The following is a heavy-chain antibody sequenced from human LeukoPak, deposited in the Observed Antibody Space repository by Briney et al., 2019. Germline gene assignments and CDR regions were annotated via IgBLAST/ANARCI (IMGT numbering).Heavy chain of an antibody. CDR1: GGSISSYY. D-gene: IGHD6-13*01. CDR2: IYYSGST. V-gene: IGHV4-59*01. CDR3: ARQYTSSWAYWFDP. Sequence: PSGTLSLTCTVSGGSISSYYWSWIRQPPGKGLEWIGDIYYSGSTNYNPSLKSRVTISVDTSKNQFSLKLSSVTAADTAVYYCARQYTSSWAYWFDPWGRGTLVTVSS. J-gene: IGHJ5*02.